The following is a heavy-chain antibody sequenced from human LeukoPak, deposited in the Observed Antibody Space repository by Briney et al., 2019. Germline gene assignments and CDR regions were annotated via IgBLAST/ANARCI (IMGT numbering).Heavy chain of an antibody. CDR2: ISSSGSTI. CDR3: ARAGYGDIYYFDY. CDR1: GFTFSDYY. D-gene: IGHD4-17*01. J-gene: IGHJ4*02. Sequence: GGSLRLSCAASGFTFSDYYMSWIRRAPGKGLEWVSYISSSGSTIYYADSVKGRFTISRDNAKNSVYLQINSLRAEDTAVYYCARAGYGDIYYFDYWGQGTLVTVSS. V-gene: IGHV3-11*01.